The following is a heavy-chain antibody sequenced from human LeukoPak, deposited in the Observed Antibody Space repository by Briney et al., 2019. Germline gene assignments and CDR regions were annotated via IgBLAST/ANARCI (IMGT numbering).Heavy chain of an antibody. CDR1: GVTFSSYA. CDR2: ISYDGTNK. V-gene: IGHV3-30-3*01. J-gene: IGHJ4*02. Sequence: GGSLRLSCAASGVTFSSYAVHWVRQAPGQGLEWVAVISYDGTNKYYADSVKGRFTISRDNSKNTLYLQMNSLRAEDTAVYYCARDGYGLDTPMVSTIFDYWGQGSLVTVSS. CDR3: ARDGYGLDTPMVSTIFDY. D-gene: IGHD5-18*01.